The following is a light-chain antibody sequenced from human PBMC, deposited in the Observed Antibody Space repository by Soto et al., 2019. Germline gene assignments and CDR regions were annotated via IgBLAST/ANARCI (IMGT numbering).Light chain of an antibody. CDR2: RDN. J-gene: IGLJ2*01. CDR3: QVWDSSTVV. CDR1: NIGSKN. V-gene: IGLV3-9*01. Sequence: SYELTQPLSVSVALGQTARLTCGGNNIGSKNVHWYQQKPGQAPVLVIYRDNNRPSGIPERFSGSNSGNTATLTISGALAGDEADYYCQVWDSSTVVFGGGTKLT.